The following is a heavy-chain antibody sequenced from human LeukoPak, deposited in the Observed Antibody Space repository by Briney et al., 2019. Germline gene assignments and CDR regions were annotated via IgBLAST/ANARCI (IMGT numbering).Heavy chain of an antibody. V-gene: IGHV1-69*05. CDR3: ARDLSSSVGFDY. J-gene: IGHJ4*02. CDR2: IIPIFGTA. Sequence: GSSVKVSCKASGGTFSGYAISWVRQAPGQGLEWMGGIIPIFGTANYAQKFQGRVTITTDESTSTAYMELSSLRSEDTAVYYCARDLSSSVGFDYWGQGTLVTVSS. D-gene: IGHD6-6*01. CDR1: GGTFSGYA.